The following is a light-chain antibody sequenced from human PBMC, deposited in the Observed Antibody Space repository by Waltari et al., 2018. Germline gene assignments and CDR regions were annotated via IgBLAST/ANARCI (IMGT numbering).Light chain of an antibody. V-gene: IGKV1-5*01. CDR3: QQYSYYPWT. Sequence: DIQMTQSPSTLSASIGDRVTITCRASARLGSELAWYQQRPGKAPSMLIHAASNLQTGVPSRFSGSASGTEFTLTINNLQPDDFVTYFCQQYSYYPWTFGQETKVEIK. CDR2: AAS. J-gene: IGKJ1*01. CDR1: ARLGSE.